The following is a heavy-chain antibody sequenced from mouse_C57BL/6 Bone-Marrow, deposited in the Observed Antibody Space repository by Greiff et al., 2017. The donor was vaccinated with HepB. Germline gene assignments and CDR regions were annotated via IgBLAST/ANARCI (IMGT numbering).Heavy chain of an antibody. CDR2: IRNKANGYTT. D-gene: IGHD1-1*01. V-gene: IGHV7-3*01. Sequence: EVKLMESGGGLVQPGGSLSLSCAASGFTFTAYYMSWVRQPPGKALAWLGFIRNKANGYTTEYSASVKGRFNISRDNSQSIRYLQMNALRAEDSATYYCARSPYYYGSSYVKLVYFDDWGQGTTLTVSS. CDR3: ARSPYYYGSSYVKLVYFDD. J-gene: IGHJ2*01. CDR1: GFTFTAYY.